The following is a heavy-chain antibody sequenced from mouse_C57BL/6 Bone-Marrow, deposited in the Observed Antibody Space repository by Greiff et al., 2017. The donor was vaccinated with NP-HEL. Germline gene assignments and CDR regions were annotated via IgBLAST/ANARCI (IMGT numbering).Heavy chain of an antibody. Sequence: VQLQQSGGGLVKPGGSLKLSCAASGFTFSSYAMSWVRQTPEKRLEWVATISDGGSYTYYPDNVKGRFTISIDNAKNNLYLQMSHLKSEDTAMYYCARGGVPHFDYWGQGTTLTVSS. V-gene: IGHV5-4*01. CDR2: ISDGGSYT. J-gene: IGHJ2*01. CDR1: GFTFSSYA. CDR3: ARGGVPHFDY.